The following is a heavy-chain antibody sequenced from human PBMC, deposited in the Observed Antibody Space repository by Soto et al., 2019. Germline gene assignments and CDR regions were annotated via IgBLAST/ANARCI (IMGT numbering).Heavy chain of an antibody. Sequence: GSLRLSCVASGIFFSSYDMHWVRQAPGKGLEWVGIISYDGSSKYYADSVKGRFTISRDDSKSTLYPQMNSLRQEDTAVYYCARGGLTAFVDYWGQGTLVTVSS. D-gene: IGHD2-8*01. V-gene: IGHV3-30*03. CDR2: ISYDGSSK. J-gene: IGHJ4*02. CDR1: GIFFSSYD. CDR3: ARGGLTAFVDY.